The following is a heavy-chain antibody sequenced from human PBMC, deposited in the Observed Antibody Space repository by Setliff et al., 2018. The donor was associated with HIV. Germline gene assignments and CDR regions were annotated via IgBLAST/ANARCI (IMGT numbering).Heavy chain of an antibody. D-gene: IGHD2-8*01. CDR3: ASGSGYCRNGDCYIGVHKNPDKYFYDY. Sequence: SVKVSCKAYGGTFSSYAITWVRQAPGQGLECMGGIIPMLGITNYAQRFQGRLTISTDELMTTAYMELSSLKSEDTAVYYCASGSGYCRNGDCYIGVHKNPDKYFYDYWGQGTLVTVSS. J-gene: IGHJ4*02. V-gene: IGHV1-69*10. CDR2: IIPMLGIT. CDR1: GGTFSSYA.